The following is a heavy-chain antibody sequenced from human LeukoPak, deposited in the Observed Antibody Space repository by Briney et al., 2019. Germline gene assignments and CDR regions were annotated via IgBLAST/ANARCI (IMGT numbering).Heavy chain of an antibody. D-gene: IGHD3-10*01. CDR1: GGTFSSYA. CDR3: ARSYYGSGSYYS. V-gene: IGHV1-69*06. Sequence: SVKVSCKASGGTFSSYAISWVRQAPGQGLEWMGGIIPIFGTANYAQKFQGRVTITADKSTSTAYMELSSLRSEDTAVYYCARSYYGSGSYYSWGQGTLVTVSS. CDR2: IIPIFGTA. J-gene: IGHJ5*02.